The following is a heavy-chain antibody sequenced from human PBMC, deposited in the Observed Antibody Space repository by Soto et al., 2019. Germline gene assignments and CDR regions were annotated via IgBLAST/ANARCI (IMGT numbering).Heavy chain of an antibody. J-gene: IGHJ5*02. CDR1: GGSISSGGYY. CDR2: IYYSGST. V-gene: IGHV4-31*03. Sequence: SETLSLTCTVSGGSISSGGYYWSWIRQHPGKGLEWIGYIYYSGSTYYNPSLKSRVTISVDTSKNQFSLKLSSVTAADTAVYYCARDLYYDSSGSNNWFYPWGQGTLVTVSS. D-gene: IGHD3-22*01. CDR3: ARDLYYDSSGSNNWFYP.